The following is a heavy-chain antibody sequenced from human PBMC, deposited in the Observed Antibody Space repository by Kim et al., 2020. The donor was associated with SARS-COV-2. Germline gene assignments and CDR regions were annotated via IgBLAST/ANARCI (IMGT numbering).Heavy chain of an antibody. D-gene: IGHD2-21*01. Sequence: GGSLRLSCATSGFTFTGYAMSWVRQAPGKGLEWVSNIDGSDGPISYVDSVKGRFTISRDNSKNSLYLQMSSLRADDTAVFYCLNGVWRCLFDHWG. CDR3: LNGVWRCLFDH. V-gene: IGHV3-23*01. CDR1: GFTFTGYA. CDR2: IDGSDGPI. J-gene: IGHJ4*01.